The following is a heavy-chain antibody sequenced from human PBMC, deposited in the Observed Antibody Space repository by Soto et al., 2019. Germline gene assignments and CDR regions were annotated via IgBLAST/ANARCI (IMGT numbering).Heavy chain of an antibody. CDR2: IIPIFGTA. Sequence: QVQLVQSGAEVKKPGSSVKVSCKASGGTFSSYAISWVRQAPGQGLEWMGGIIPIFGTANYAQKFQGRVTMTADESTGTAYMELSSLRSEDTAVYYCASLETGIAAPSFDYWGQGTLVTVSS. V-gene: IGHV1-69*01. CDR3: ASLETGIAAPSFDY. D-gene: IGHD6-6*01. J-gene: IGHJ4*02. CDR1: GGTFSSYA.